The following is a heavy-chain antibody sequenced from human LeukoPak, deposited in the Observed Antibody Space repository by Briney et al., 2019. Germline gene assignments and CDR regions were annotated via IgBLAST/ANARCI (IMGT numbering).Heavy chain of an antibody. CDR1: GFTFSSHG. CDR2: IRYDGSNE. CDR3: AKHGALSGTSDY. J-gene: IGHJ4*02. Sequence: GGSLRLSCAASGFTFSSHGMHWVRQAPGKGLEWVAFIRYDGSNEYYADSVKGRFTISRDNFENTLYLQMNSLGPEDTAVYYCAKHGALSGTSDYWGQGTPVTVSP. V-gene: IGHV3-30*02. D-gene: IGHD3-10*01.